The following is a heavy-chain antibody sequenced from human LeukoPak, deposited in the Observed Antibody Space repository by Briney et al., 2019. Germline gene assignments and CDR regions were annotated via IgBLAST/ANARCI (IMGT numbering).Heavy chain of an antibody. CDR2: ISTSGGTM. J-gene: IGHJ4*02. CDR1: GFTFTSNS. CDR3: ARGRGFVNQGQTFDH. Sequence: GGSLRLSCAASGFTFTSNSMNWVRQAPGKGLEWVSHISTSGGTMYYADSVKGRFAISRDNAKNSLYLEMNSLRDEDTAVYYCARGRGFVNQGQTFDHWGQGTLVTVSS. D-gene: IGHD3-10*01. V-gene: IGHV3-48*02.